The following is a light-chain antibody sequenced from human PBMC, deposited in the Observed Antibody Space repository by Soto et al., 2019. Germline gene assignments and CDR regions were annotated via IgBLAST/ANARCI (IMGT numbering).Light chain of an antibody. V-gene: IGKV3-15*01. CDR3: QQYNNWPPYT. Sequence: EIVMTQSPATLSVSPGERATLSCRASQSVSSNLAWYKQKPGQAPRLLIYGASTRATGIPARFSGSGSGTEVTLTISSLHSEDLAVYYCQQYNNWPPYTFGKGTKLEIK. CDR1: QSVSSN. J-gene: IGKJ2*01. CDR2: GAS.